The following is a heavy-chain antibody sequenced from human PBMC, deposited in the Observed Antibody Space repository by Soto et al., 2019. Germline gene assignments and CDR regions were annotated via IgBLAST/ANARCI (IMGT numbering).Heavy chain of an antibody. D-gene: IGHD1-1*01. CDR2: MNPNSGNT. Sequence: ASVKVSCKAAGYTFTSYDINWVRQATGQGLEWMGWMNPNSGNTGYAQKFQGRVTMTRNTSISTAYMELSSLRSEDTAVYYCASGQVQLYGMDVWGQGTTVTVSS. CDR3: ASGQVQLYGMDV. J-gene: IGHJ6*02. CDR1: GYTFTSYD. V-gene: IGHV1-8*01.